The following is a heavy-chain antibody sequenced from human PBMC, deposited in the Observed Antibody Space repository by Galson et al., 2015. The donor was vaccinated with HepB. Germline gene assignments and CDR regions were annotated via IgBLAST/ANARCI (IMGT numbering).Heavy chain of an antibody. CDR3: ARPTPYYYGSGSYYEYPKYFQH. Sequence: SEPLSLTCTVSGGSISSSSYYWGWIRQPPGKGLEWIGEINHSGSTNYNPSLKSRVTISVDTSKNQFSLKLSSVTAADTAVYYCARPTPYYYGSGSYYEYPKYFQHWGQGTLVTVSS. V-gene: IGHV4-39*07. J-gene: IGHJ1*01. CDR2: INHSGST. D-gene: IGHD3-10*01. CDR1: GGSISSSSYY.